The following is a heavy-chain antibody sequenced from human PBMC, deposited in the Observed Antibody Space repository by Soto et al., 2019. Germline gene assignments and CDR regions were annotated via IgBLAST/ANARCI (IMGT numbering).Heavy chain of an antibody. CDR2: SSGGSAYI. V-gene: IGHV3-21*01. J-gene: IGHJ6*02. CDR3: VRVWRLVGRYGMDV. CDR1: GFIFSSYY. Sequence: GRSLRLSCVGPGFIFSSYYMNWVRQAPGKGLEWVSSSSGGSAYIYYADSVKGRFTISRDNAKNSLYLEMNSLRVEDTAVYYCVRVWRLVGRYGMDVWGQGTTVTVSS. D-gene: IGHD6-25*01.